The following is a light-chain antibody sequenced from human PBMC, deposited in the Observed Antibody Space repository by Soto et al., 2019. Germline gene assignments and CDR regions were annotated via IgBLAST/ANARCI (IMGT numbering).Light chain of an antibody. CDR1: QGISSY. V-gene: IGKV1-8*01. CDR2: AAS. CDR3: QQYYSYPLT. Sequence: IQMTQSPSSVSASVGDRVTITCRASQGISSYLAWYQQKPGKAPKLLIYAASTLQSGVPSRFSGSGSGTDFTLTISCLQSEDFATYYCQQYYSYPLTFGGGTKVDIK. J-gene: IGKJ4*01.